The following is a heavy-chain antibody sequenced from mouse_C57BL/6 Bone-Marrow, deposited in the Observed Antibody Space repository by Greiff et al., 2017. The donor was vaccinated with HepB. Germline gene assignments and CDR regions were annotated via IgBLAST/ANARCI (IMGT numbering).Heavy chain of an antibody. D-gene: IGHD2-5*01. V-gene: IGHV2-4*01. CDR2: IWSGGST. Sequence: VQLQQSGPGLVQPSQSLSITCTVSGFSLTSYGVHWVRQPPGKGLEWLGVIWSGGSTDYNAAFISRLSISKDNSKSQVFFKMNSLQADDTAIYYCAKKAYYSNYGFAYWGQGTLVTVSA. CDR3: AKKAYYSNYGFAY. J-gene: IGHJ3*01. CDR1: GFSLTSYG.